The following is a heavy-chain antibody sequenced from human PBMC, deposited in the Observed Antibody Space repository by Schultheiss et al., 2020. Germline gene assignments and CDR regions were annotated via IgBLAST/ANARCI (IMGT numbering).Heavy chain of an antibody. J-gene: IGHJ4*02. D-gene: IGHD4-11*01. CDR3: ARYEGPYDYSNYVFDY. CDR1: GFTFSSYG. CDR2: ISYDGSNK. Sequence: GGSLRLSCAASGFTFSSYGMHWVRQAPGKGLEWVAVISYDGSNKYYADSVKGRFTISRDNSKNTLDLQMNSLRAEDTAVYYCARYEGPYDYSNYVFDYWGQGTLVNGSS. V-gene: IGHV3-30*03.